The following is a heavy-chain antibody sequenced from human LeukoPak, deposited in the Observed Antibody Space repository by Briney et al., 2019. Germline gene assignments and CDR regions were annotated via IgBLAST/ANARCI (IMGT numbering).Heavy chain of an antibody. Sequence: GGSLRLSCAASGFTFSSYSMNWARQAPGKGLEWVSYISSSSSTIYYADSVKGRFTISRDNAKNSLYLQMNSLRAEDTAVYYCARSVGANLYYFDYWGQGTLVTVSS. CDR1: GFTFSSYS. J-gene: IGHJ4*02. D-gene: IGHD1-26*01. CDR3: ARSVGANLYYFDY. V-gene: IGHV3-48*01. CDR2: ISSSSSTI.